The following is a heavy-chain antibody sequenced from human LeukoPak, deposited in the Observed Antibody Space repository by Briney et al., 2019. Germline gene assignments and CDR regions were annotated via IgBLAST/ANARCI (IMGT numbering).Heavy chain of an antibody. V-gene: IGHV3-7*01. Sequence: GGSLRLSCAASGFTSSSYWMSWVRQAPGKGLEWVANIKQDGSEKYYVDSVKGRFTISRDNAKNSLYLQMNSLRAEDTAVYCCARDRGSSGWYEFDYWGQGTLATVSS. J-gene: IGHJ4*02. CDR3: ARDRGSSGWYEFDY. CDR1: GFTSSSYW. D-gene: IGHD6-19*01. CDR2: IKQDGSEK.